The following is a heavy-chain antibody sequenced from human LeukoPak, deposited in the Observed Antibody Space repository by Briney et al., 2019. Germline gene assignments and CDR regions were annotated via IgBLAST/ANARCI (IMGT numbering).Heavy chain of an antibody. V-gene: IGHV3-21*06. J-gene: IGHJ4*02. CDR3: VRDRFHGSGAPNFDF. CDR2: ISGSGSYI. Sequence: GGSLRLSCAASGFTFSGYGMNWVRQTPGKGLEWVSCISGSGSYIYYADSVKGRFTISRDNAKNSLHLQVNSLRAEDTAVYYCVRDRFHGSGAPNFDFWRQATLVTVSS. D-gene: IGHD3-10*01. CDR1: GFTFSGYG.